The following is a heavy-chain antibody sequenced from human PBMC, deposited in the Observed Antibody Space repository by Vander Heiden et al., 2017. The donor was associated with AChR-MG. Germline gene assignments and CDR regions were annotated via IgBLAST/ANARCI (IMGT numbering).Heavy chain of an antibody. V-gene: IGHV3-9*01. CDR2: ISWNSGSI. Sequence: EVQLVESGGGLVQPGRSLRLACAASGFTFDDSAMHWVRQAPGKGLEWVSGISWNSGSIGYADSVKGRFTISRDNAKNSLYLQMNSLRAEDTALYYCAKPMAGTLDYYYYGMDVWGQGTTVTVSS. CDR1: GFTFDDSA. D-gene: IGHD6-19*01. J-gene: IGHJ6*02. CDR3: AKPMAGTLDYYYYGMDV.